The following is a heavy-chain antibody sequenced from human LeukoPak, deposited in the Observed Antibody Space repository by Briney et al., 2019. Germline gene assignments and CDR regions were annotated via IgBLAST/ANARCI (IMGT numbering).Heavy chain of an antibody. D-gene: IGHD4-17*01. V-gene: IGHV3-23*01. CDR2: ISDGGRST. Sequence: GGSLRLSCAASGFSFSSYAMSWVRQAPGKGLEWVSTISDGGRSTYYADSVKGRFAISRDNSRNTLYLQMDSVRPEDTAVYYCAKSAWSRDYYQFDCWGQGTLVTVSS. J-gene: IGHJ4*02. CDR1: GFSFSSYA. CDR3: AKSAWSRDYYQFDC.